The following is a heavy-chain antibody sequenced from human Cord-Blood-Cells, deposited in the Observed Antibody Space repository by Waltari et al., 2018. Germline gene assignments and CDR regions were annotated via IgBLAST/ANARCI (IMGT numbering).Heavy chain of an antibody. J-gene: IGHJ3*02. V-gene: IGHV4-39*01. CDR1: GGSISSSSYY. CDR2: IYYSGST. Sequence: QLQLQASGPGLVKPSETLSLTCTVSGGSISSSSYYWGWIRQPPGKGLEWIGSIYYSGSTYYNPSLKSRVTISVDTSKNQFSLKLSSVTAADTAVYYCAIGYCSSTSCYDAFDIWGQGTMVTVSS. CDR3: AIGYCSSTSCYDAFDI. D-gene: IGHD2-2*01.